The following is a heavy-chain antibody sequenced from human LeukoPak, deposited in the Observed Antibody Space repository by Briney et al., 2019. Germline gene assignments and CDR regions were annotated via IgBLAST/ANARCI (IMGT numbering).Heavy chain of an antibody. V-gene: IGHV1-18*04. J-gene: IGHJ4*02. CDR3: ARHSGSGWQALGY. D-gene: IGHD6-19*01. CDR1: GYTFSNYG. Sequence: GASVKVSCKASGYTFSNYGISWVRQAPGLGLEWMGWTRYNGNTNYAQKFQDRVTMTTDTSTTTAYMELRSLESDDTAVYYCARHSGSGWQALGYWGQGTLVTVSS. CDR2: TRYNGNT.